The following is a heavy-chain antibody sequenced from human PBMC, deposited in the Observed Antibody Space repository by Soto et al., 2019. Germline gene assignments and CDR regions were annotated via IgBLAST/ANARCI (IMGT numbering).Heavy chain of an antibody. CDR3: ARAEVIVVVVAADY. Sequence: GGSLRLSCAASGFTFSSYAMHWVRQAPGKGLEWVAVISYDGSNKYYADSVKGRFTISRDNSKNTLYLQMNSLRAEDTAVYYCARAEVIVVVVAADYWGQGTLVTVSS. CDR2: ISYDGSNK. D-gene: IGHD2-15*01. CDR1: GFTFSSYA. J-gene: IGHJ4*02. V-gene: IGHV3-30*04.